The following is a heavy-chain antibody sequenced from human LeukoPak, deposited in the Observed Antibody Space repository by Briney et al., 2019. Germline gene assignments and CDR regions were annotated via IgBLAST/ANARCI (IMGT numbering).Heavy chain of an antibody. Sequence: PGGSLRLSCAASGFAFSSYWMHWVRQAPGKGLVWVSRINSDGSSTSYADSVKGRFTISRDSAKNTLYPEMNSLRAEDTAVYYCARGRVYRDDAFDIWGQGTMVTVSS. CDR3: ARGRVYRDDAFDI. CDR2: INSDGSST. V-gene: IGHV3-74*01. CDR1: GFAFSSYW. J-gene: IGHJ3*02. D-gene: IGHD1-26*01.